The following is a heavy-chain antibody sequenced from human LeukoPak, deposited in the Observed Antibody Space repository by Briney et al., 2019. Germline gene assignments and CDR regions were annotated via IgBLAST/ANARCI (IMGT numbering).Heavy chain of an antibody. J-gene: IGHJ1*01. CDR3: AKGASGWLSEYFQH. D-gene: IGHD6-19*01. Sequence: GGSLRLSCVASGYSFSNYAMSWVRQAPGKGLEWVSALSGSGGSTYYADSVKGRFTISRDNSKNTLYLQMNSLRAEDTAVYYCAKGASGWLSEYFQHWGQGTLVTVSS. V-gene: IGHV3-23*01. CDR1: GYSFSNYA. CDR2: LSGSGGST.